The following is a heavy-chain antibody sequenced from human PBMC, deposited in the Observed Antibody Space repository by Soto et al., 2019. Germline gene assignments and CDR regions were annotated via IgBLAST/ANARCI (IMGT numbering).Heavy chain of an antibody. V-gene: IGHV4-31*01. CDR3: ARERVPAAVAGTFDI. Sequence: QVQLQESGPGLVKPSQTLSLTCTVSGGSISSGGYYWSWIRQHPGKGLEWIGYIYYSGTTYYNPSLKSPVTISVDTSKNQFSLKLSSVTAADTAMYYCARERVPAAVAGTFDIWGQGTMVTVSS. J-gene: IGHJ3*02. CDR2: IYYSGTT. CDR1: GGSISSGGYY. D-gene: IGHD2-2*01.